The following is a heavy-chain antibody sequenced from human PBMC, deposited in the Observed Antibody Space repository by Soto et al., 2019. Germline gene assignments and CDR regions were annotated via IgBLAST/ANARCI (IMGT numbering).Heavy chain of an antibody. D-gene: IGHD3-3*01. CDR3: ARAFSRYDFWSGYLG. CDR1: GCTFSSYA. Sequence: GGSLRLSCAASGCTFSSYARHWVRQAPGKGLEYVSAISSNGGSTYYANSVKGRFTISRDNSKNTLYLQMGSLRAEDMAVYYCARAFSRYDFWSGYLGWGQGTLVTVSS. V-gene: IGHV3-64*01. J-gene: IGHJ4*02. CDR2: ISSNGGST.